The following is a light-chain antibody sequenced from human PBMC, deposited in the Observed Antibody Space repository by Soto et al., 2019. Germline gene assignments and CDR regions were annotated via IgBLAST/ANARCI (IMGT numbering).Light chain of an antibody. CDR2: EVN. V-gene: IGLV2-14*01. CDR3: SSYVRGNTVV. J-gene: IGLJ3*02. Sequence: QSALTQPASVSGSPGQSITISCTGTSSDVGAYDYVCWYQQHPGKVPKLLLFEVNNRPSGVSHRFSGSKSGNTASLTISGLQAEDEADYYCSSYVRGNTVVFGGGTQLTVL. CDR1: SSDVGAYDY.